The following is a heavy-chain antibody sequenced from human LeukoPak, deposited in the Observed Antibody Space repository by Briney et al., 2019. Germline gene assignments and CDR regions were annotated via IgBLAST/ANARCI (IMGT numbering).Heavy chain of an antibody. D-gene: IGHD4-17*01. CDR1: GGSISSGGYY. CDR2: IYYSGST. J-gene: IGHJ5*02. Sequence: SETPSLTCTVSGGSISSGGYYWSWIRQPPGKGLEWIGYIYYSGSTNYNPSLKSRVTISVDTSKNQFSLKLSSVTAADTAVYYCARHGGYGDYPRGQGTLVTVSS. CDR3: ARHGGYGDYP. V-gene: IGHV4-61*08.